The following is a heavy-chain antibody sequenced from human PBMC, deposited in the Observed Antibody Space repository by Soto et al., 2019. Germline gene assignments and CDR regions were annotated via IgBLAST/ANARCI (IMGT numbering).Heavy chain of an antibody. V-gene: IGHV4-4*07. CDR3: ARGWGYYDSSGYFDY. CDR2: IYTTGST. CDR1: GGSISSYY. D-gene: IGHD3-22*01. Sequence: QVQLRESGPGLVKPSETLSLTCTVSGGSISSYYWSWIRQPAGKGLESIGRIYTTGSTNYNPSLKSRGTMSVDTSKNQVSRKLSSVTAADTAVYYCARGWGYYDSSGYFDYWGQGTLVTVSS. J-gene: IGHJ4*02.